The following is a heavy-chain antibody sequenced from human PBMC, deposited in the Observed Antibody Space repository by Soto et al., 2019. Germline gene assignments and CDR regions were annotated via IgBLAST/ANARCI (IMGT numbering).Heavy chain of an antibody. CDR3: ARVNDWTSYYYYYMDV. CDR2: IYYSEST. J-gene: IGHJ6*03. V-gene: IGHV4-59*01. D-gene: IGHD3-9*01. CDR1: GGSISGYY. Sequence: SETLSLTCTFSGGSISGYYWSWIRQPPGKGLEWIEYIYYSESTNYNHTLKSRVTISVDTSKNQFSLKLSSVTAADTAVYYCARVNDWTSYYYYYMDVWGKGTTVTVSS.